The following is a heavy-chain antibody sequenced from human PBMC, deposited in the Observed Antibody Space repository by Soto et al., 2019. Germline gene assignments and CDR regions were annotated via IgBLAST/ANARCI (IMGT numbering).Heavy chain of an antibody. J-gene: IGHJ6*03. V-gene: IGHV4-59*01. CDR2: IYYSGST. D-gene: IGHD2-2*01. Sequence: SETLSLTCTVSGGSISSYYWSWIRQPPGKGLEWIGYIYYSGSTNYNPSLKSRVTISVDTSKNQFSLKLSSVTAADMAVYYCATSNYYYYMDVWGKGTTVTVSS. CDR3: ATSNYYYYMDV. CDR1: GGSISSYY.